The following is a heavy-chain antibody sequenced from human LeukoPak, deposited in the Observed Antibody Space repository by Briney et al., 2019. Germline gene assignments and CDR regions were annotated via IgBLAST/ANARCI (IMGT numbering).Heavy chain of an antibody. D-gene: IGHD2-15*01. CDR2: INSDGSST. J-gene: IGHJ4*02. CDR3: AKEDGYCSGGSCYWVY. V-gene: IGHV3-74*01. Sequence: GGSLRLSCAASGFTFSSYWMHWVRQAPGKGLVWVSRINSDGSSTSYADSVKGRFTISRDNAKNTLYLQMNSLRAEDTAVYYCAKEDGYCSGGSCYWVYWGQGTLATVSS. CDR1: GFTFSSYW.